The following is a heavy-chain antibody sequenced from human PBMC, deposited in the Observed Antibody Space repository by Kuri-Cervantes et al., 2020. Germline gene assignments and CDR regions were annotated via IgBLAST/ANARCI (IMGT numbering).Heavy chain of an antibody. CDR2: IQNDGTIT. CDR1: GFTFRNYW. CDR3: ARGRSGVPNCGDY. Sequence: GGSLRLSCAASGFTFRNYWMHWVRQAPGKGLVWVSRIQNDGTITTYADSVKGRFTISRDDAKNTLYLQMNSLRAEDTAVYYCARGRSGVPNCGDYWGQGTLITVSS. V-gene: IGHV3-74*03. J-gene: IGHJ4*02. D-gene: IGHD2-15*01.